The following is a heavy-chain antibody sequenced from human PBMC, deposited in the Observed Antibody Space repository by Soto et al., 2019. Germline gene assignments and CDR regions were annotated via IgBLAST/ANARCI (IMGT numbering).Heavy chain of an antibody. D-gene: IGHD5-18*01. CDR3: AGVVGYTSGRVDP. Sequence: QVQLQQWGAGLLKPSETMSLTCAVYGVSLSDYYWSWVRQPPGKGLEWIGEINHSGSTNYNASFKSRVPVAVDTSRKQVSLKWRSVTAADTAVYYCAGVVGYTSGRVDPWGQGTLVSVAS. J-gene: IGHJ5*02. CDR2: INHSGST. CDR1: GVSLSDYY. V-gene: IGHV4-34*02.